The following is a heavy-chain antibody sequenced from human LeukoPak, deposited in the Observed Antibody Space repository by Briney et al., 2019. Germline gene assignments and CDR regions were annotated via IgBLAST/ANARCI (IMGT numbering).Heavy chain of an antibody. CDR3: VRGTGY. CDR1: GLTFSTYV. V-gene: IGHV3-64D*06. CDR2: ISSNGDNT. Sequence: GGSLRLSCSVSGLTFSTYVMHWVRQAPGKGLEYVSAISSNGDNTYYADSVKGRFTISRDNSKNTLHLQMSSLRADDTAVYYCVRGTGYWGQGTLVTVSS. J-gene: IGHJ4*02.